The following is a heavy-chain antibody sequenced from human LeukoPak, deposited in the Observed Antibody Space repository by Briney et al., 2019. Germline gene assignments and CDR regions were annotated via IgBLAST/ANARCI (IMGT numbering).Heavy chain of an antibody. J-gene: IGHJ6*03. CDR3: ARDPYSGGYGAYYYYYMDV. Sequence: GGSLRLSCAAPGFTFSSYSMNWVRQAPGKGLEWVSYISSSSSTIYYADSVKGRFTISRDNARNSLYLQMNSLRAEDTAVYYCARDPYSGGYGAYYYYYMDVWGKGTTVTVSS. CDR1: GFTFSSYS. V-gene: IGHV3-48*01. D-gene: IGHD1-26*01. CDR2: ISSSSSTI.